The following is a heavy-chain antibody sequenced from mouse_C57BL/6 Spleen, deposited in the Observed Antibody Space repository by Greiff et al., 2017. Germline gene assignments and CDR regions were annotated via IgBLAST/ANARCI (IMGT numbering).Heavy chain of an antibody. CDR1: GFTFSAAW. V-gene: IGHV6-6*01. D-gene: IGHD2-4*01. CDR3: TRYYDYDYAMDY. CDR2: ISTNANNHAT. J-gene: IGHJ4*01. Sequence: EVQRVESGGGLVQPGGSMKLSCAASGFTFSAAWMDWVRQSPEKGLEWVAEISTNANNHATYYAESVKGRFTISIDDSKSSVYLQMSSLTAEDTGIYYCTRYYDYDYAMDYWGQGTSVTVSS.